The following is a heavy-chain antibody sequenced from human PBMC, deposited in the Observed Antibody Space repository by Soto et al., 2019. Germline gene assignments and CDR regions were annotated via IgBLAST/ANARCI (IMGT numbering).Heavy chain of an antibody. J-gene: IGHJ6*03. CDR3: ARRARQDFYYMDV. V-gene: IGHV3-64*01. CDR1: GFTLSGYA. Sequence: EVQLAESGGGLAQPGGSLRLSCAASGFTLSGYAMDWVRQAPGKGLEYVSGISSNGVGTYYANSVQGRFTISRDNSKNTVYLQVGSLRPEDMAVYYCARRARQDFYYMDVWGKGTTVTVSS. D-gene: IGHD6-6*01. CDR2: ISSNGVGT.